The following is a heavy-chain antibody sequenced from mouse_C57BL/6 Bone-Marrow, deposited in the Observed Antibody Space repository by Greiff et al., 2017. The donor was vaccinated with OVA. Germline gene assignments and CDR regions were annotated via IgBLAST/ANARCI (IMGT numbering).Heavy chain of an antibody. J-gene: IGHJ3*01. CDR2: ISSGGSYT. CDR3: ARRGGVFAY. Sequence: EVQGVESGGDLVKPGGSLKLSCAASGFTFSSYGMSWVRQTPDKRLEWVATISSGGSYTYYPDSVKGRFTISRDNAKNTLYLQMSSLKSEDKAMYYCARRGGVFAYWGQGTLVTVSA. V-gene: IGHV5-6*01. D-gene: IGHD1-1*02. CDR1: GFTFSSYG.